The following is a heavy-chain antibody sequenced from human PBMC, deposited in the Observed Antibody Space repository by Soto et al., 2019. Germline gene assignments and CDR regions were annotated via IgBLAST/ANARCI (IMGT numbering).Heavy chain of an antibody. V-gene: IGHV2-5*02. J-gene: IGHJ3*01. Sequence: QITLKESGPTLVKPTQTLTLTCTFSGFSLRTSGLGVGWIRQPPGKALEWLALIYWDGDKRYNPSLNNRVTITEDTSKNQVVLTMTNMDPVDTATYHCARRPLTVTVATVFDLRGEGTRVSVSS. CDR1: GFSLRTSGLG. CDR2: IYWDGDK. D-gene: IGHD4-4*01. CDR3: ARRPLTVTVATVFDL.